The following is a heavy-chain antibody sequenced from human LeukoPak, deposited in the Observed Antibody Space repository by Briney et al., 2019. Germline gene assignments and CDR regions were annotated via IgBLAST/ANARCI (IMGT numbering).Heavy chain of an antibody. J-gene: IGHJ6*02. D-gene: IGHD6-13*01. CDR1: GFTFYDYA. Sequence: GGSLRLSCAASGFTFYDYAMHWVRQAPGKGLEWVSGISWNSGSIGYADSVKGRFTISRDNAKNSLYLQMNSLRAEDTALYYCAKDIGLGYSSSWYGAYYYGMDVWGQGTTVTVSS. V-gene: IGHV3-9*01. CDR3: AKDIGLGYSSSWYGAYYYGMDV. CDR2: ISWNSGSI.